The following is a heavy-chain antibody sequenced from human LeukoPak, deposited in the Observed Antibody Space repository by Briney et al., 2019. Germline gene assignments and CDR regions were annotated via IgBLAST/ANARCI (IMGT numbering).Heavy chain of an antibody. CDR3: AGQKYDFWSGYYQDWFDP. D-gene: IGHD3-3*01. J-gene: IGHJ5*02. CDR1: GGSISSYY. Sequence: SETLSLTCTVSGGSISSYYWSWIRQPPGKGLEWIGYIYYSGSTNYNPSLKSRVTISVDTSKNQFSLKLSSVPAADTAVYYCAGQKYDFWSGYYQDWFDPWGQGTLVTVSS. CDR2: IYYSGST. V-gene: IGHV4-59*01.